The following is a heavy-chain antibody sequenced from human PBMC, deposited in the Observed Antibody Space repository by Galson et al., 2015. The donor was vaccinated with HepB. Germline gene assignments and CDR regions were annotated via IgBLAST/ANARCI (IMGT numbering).Heavy chain of an antibody. CDR2: ISSSSSTI. J-gene: IGHJ2*01. Sequence: SLRLSCAASGFTFSSYSMNWVRQAPGKGLEWVSYISSSSSTIYYADSVKGRFTISRDNAKNSLYLQMNSLRDEDTAVYYCASPPAREYYYDSSGSSRYFDLWGRGTLVTVSS. V-gene: IGHV3-48*02. CDR1: GFTFSSYS. CDR3: ASPPAREYYYDSSGSSRYFDL. D-gene: IGHD3-22*01.